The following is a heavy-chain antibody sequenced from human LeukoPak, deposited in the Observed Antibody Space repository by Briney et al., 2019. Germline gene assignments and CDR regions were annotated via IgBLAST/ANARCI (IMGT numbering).Heavy chain of an antibody. D-gene: IGHD2-2*02. Sequence: ASVKVSCKASGYTFTSYGLSWVRQAPGQGLEGMGWISAYNGNTIHGQKLQGRVTMTTDTSTSTAYMELRSLRSDDTAVYYCARVWTVSAGIVVVPAAILGGDFDYWGQGTLVTVSS. V-gene: IGHV1-18*01. CDR3: ARVWTVSAGIVVVPAAILGGDFDY. J-gene: IGHJ4*02. CDR2: ISAYNGNT. CDR1: GYTFTSYG.